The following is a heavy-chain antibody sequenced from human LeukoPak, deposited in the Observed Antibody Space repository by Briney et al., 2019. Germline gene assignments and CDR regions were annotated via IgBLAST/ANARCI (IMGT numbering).Heavy chain of an antibody. D-gene: IGHD6-19*01. J-gene: IGHJ4*02. V-gene: IGHV4-59*01. CDR1: GGSIRSYY. CDR3: ARGWGLAHFDY. CDR2: IYYSGST. Sequence: SETLSLTCTVSGGSIRSYYWGWIRQPPGKGLEWIGYIYYSGSTNYKPSLKSRVTISVDTSNHQFSLKLSSVTAADTAVYYCARGWGLAHFDYWGQGALVTVSS.